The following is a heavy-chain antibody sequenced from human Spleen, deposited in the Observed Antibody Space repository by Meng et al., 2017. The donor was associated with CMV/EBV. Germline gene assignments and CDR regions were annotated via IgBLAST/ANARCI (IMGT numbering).Heavy chain of an antibody. V-gene: IGHV4-31*03. Sequence: SETLSLTCTVSGGSISSGGYYWSWIRQPPGKGLEWIGYIYYSGSTYYNPSLKSRVTISVDTSKNQFSLKLSSVTAADTAVYSCARGYDFWSGYDPGFDYWGQGTLVTVSS. CDR1: GGSISSGGYY. CDR2: IYYSGST. CDR3: ARGYDFWSGYDPGFDY. D-gene: IGHD3-3*01. J-gene: IGHJ4*02.